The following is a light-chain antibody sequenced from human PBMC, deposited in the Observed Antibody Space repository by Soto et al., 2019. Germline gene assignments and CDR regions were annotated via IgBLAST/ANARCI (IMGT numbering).Light chain of an antibody. CDR1: QSVTSNY. V-gene: IGKV3-20*01. Sequence: EIVLTQSPGTLSLSPGERATLSCRASQSVTSNYLAWYQQKPGQAPRLLLFGASIRDTGIPDRFSGSGSGTDFTLTIRRLASEDFEVYYCQQYGSSPGTFGQGTKVEIK. CDR2: GAS. J-gene: IGKJ1*01. CDR3: QQYGSSPGT.